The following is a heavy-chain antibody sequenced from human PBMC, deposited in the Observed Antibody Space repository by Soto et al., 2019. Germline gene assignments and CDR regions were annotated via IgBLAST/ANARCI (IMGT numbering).Heavy chain of an antibody. CDR1: GGSIRSYF. V-gene: IGHV4-4*07. D-gene: IGHD3-10*02. J-gene: IGHJ4*02. CDR2: IYIRGTT. Sequence: PSETLSLTCSVSGGSIRSYFWSWVRQPAGQGLEWIGHIYIRGTTSYNPSPEGRVTLSLDTSKNQVSLVVTSVTAADTAVYYCARNHYVSGDSYFFDLCGPGTLVTVSS. CDR3: ARNHYVSGDSYFFDL.